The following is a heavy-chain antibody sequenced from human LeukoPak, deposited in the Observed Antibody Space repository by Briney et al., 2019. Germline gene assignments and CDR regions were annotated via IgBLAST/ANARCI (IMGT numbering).Heavy chain of an antibody. D-gene: IGHD1-26*01. CDR2: IYHSGST. CDR1: GGSISSSNW. CDR3: ARAEDSGSPLGMDV. Sequence: PSETLSLTCAVSGGSISSSNWWSWVRQPPGKGLEWIGQIYHSGSTNYNPSLKSRVTISVDKSKNQFSLKLRSVTAADTAVYYCARAEDSGSPLGMDVWGQGTTVTVSS. V-gene: IGHV4-4*02. J-gene: IGHJ6*02.